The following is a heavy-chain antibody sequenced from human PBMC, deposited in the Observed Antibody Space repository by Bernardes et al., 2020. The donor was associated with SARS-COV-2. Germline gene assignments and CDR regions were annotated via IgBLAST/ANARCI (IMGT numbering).Heavy chain of an antibody. CDR1: GFTFSRYW. Sequence: GALRLSCAASGFTFSRYWMHWVRQVPGKGLMWVSRMNVDGSRRDFADSVKGRFTISRDNAKNTVYLEMNSLSAEDTAMYYCARGACSSSGCHSTIDSWGQGILVTVSS. CDR2: MNVDGSRR. CDR3: ARGACSSSGCHSTIDS. V-gene: IGHV3-74*01. D-gene: IGHD6-19*01. J-gene: IGHJ4*02.